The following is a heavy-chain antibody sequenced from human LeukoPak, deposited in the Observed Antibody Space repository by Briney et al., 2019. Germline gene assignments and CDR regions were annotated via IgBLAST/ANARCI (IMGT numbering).Heavy chain of an antibody. V-gene: IGHV1-69*05. CDR2: IIPIFGTA. Sequence: SVKVSCKASGGTFSSYAISWVRQAPGQGLEWMGGIIPIFGTANYAQKFQGRVTITTDESTSTAYMELSSLRSEDTAVDYCARDAGYCSSTSCYLRDRYYYYYMDVWGKGTTVTVSS. CDR1: GGTFSSYA. CDR3: ARDAGYCSSTSCYLRDRYYYYYMDV. J-gene: IGHJ6*03. D-gene: IGHD2-2*01.